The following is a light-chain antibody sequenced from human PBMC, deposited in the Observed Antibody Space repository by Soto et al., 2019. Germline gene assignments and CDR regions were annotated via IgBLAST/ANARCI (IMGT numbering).Light chain of an antibody. J-gene: IGKJ4*01. V-gene: IGKV3-20*01. CDR1: QSVSSSY. CDR2: NTS. Sequence: EIVLTQSPGTLSLSPGERATLSCRASQSVSSSYLAWYQQKPGQAPRLLIDNTSSRATGIPDRFSASVPGTDFTLTSSRLELEDFAGYYCQQYGSSLLTFRGGTRVEIK. CDR3: QQYGSSLLT.